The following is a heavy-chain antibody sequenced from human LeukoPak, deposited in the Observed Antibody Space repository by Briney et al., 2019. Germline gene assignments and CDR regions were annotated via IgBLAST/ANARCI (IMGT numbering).Heavy chain of an antibody. CDR1: GGSISSYY. V-gene: IGHV4-39*01. D-gene: IGHD2-2*01. Sequence: SETLSLTCTVSGGSISSYYWGWIRQPPGKGLEWIGSIYYSGSTYYNPSLKSRVTIPVDTSKNQFSLKLSSVTAADTAVYYCARLRDIVVVPAAMRWFDPWGQGTLVTVSS. J-gene: IGHJ5*02. CDR2: IYYSGST. CDR3: ARLRDIVVVPAAMRWFDP.